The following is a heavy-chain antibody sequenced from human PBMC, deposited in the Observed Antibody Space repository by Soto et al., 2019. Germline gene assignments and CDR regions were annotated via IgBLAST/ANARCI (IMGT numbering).Heavy chain of an antibody. CDR2: ISTFTGVT. V-gene: IGHV1-18*01. J-gene: IGHJ6*02. Sequence: ASVKVSCKTSGYTFARYGISWVRQAPGQGLEWSGWISTFTGVTDYAQKFQDRLTMTTDTSTTTAYMELRSLRSDDTAVYYCARDYYGSGAPDHYGLDVWGQGTTVTVSS. CDR1: GYTFARYG. CDR3: ARDYYGSGAPDHYGLDV. D-gene: IGHD3-10*01.